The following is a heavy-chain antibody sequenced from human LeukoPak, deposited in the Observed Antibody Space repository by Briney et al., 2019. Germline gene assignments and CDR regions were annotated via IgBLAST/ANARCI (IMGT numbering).Heavy chain of an antibody. CDR1: GGTLSSYA. D-gene: IGHD3-22*01. Sequence: SVKVSCKASGGTLSSYAISWVRQAPGQGLEWMGGIIPIFGTANYAQKFQGRVTITADGSTSTAYMELSSLRSEDTAVYYCARVPYYYDSSGYYAGYWGQGTLVTVSS. V-gene: IGHV1-69*13. CDR2: IIPIFGTA. CDR3: ARVPYYYDSSGYYAGY. J-gene: IGHJ4*02.